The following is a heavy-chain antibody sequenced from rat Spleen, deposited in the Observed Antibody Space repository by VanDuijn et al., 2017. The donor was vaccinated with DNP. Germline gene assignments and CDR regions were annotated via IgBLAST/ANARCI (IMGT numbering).Heavy chain of an antibody. CDR2: ISYDGGMT. CDR1: GFTFSDYY. CDR3: VTHPSWFGY. Sequence: EVQLVQSGGGLVQPGTSLKISCAASGFTFSDYYMAWVRQAPTKGLEWVAYISYDGGMTYYRDSVKGRFTISRDNAKRTQYLQMDSLRSEDTATYYCVTHPSWFGYWGPGTLVTVSS. V-gene: IGHV5-7*01. J-gene: IGHJ3*01.